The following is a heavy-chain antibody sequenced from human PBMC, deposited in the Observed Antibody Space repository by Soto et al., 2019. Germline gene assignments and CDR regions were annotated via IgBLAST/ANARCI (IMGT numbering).Heavy chain of an antibody. J-gene: IGHJ4*02. V-gene: IGHV1-69*13. Sequence: ASVKVSCKASGGTFSSYAISWVRQAPGQGLEWMGGIIPIFGTANYAQKFQGRVTITADESTSTAYMELSSLRSDDTAVYYCALRRLRDSMDFDYWGQGTLVTV. D-gene: IGHD3-22*01. CDR1: GGTFSSYA. CDR3: ALRRLRDSMDFDY. CDR2: IIPIFGTA.